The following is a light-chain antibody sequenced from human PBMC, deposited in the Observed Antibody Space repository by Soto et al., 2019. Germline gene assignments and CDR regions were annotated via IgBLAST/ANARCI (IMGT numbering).Light chain of an antibody. CDR1: QGISSY. CDR3: QQNYSYPRR. V-gene: IGKV1-8*01. CDR2: AAS. Sequence: AIRMTQSPSSFSASTGDRVTITCRASQGISSYLAWYQQKPGKAPKLLIYAASTLQSGVPSRFSGSGSGTDFTLTISCLQSEDFANYYCQQNYSYPRRFGRGTKVEIK. J-gene: IGKJ1*01.